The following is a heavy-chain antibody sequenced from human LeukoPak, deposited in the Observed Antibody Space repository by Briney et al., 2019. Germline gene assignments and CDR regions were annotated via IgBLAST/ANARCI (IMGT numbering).Heavy chain of an antibody. V-gene: IGHV3-30*03. CDR3: ARPITFGGVIVS. CDR1: GFTFSSYG. J-gene: IGHJ4*02. Sequence: GGSLRLSCAASGFTFSSYGMHWVRQAPGKGLEWVAVISYDGSNKYYADSVKGRFTISRDNSKNTLYLQMNSLRAEDTAVYYCARPITFGGVIVSWGQGTLVTVSS. CDR2: ISYDGSNK. D-gene: IGHD3-16*02.